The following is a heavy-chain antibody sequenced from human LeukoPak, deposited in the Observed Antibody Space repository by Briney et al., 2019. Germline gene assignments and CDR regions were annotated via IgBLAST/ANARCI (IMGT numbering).Heavy chain of an antibody. CDR1: GFTFSSYA. CDR2: ISYDGSNK. V-gene: IGHV3-30-3*01. CDR3: ARDGPAIWYYYDSSGYQFDY. J-gene: IGHJ4*02. D-gene: IGHD3-22*01. Sequence: GGSLRLSCAASGFTFSSYAMHWVRQAPGKGLEWVAVISYDGSNKYYADSVKGRFTISRDNSKNTLYLQMNSLRAEDTAVYYCARDGPAIWYYYDSSGYQFDYWGQGTLVTVSS.